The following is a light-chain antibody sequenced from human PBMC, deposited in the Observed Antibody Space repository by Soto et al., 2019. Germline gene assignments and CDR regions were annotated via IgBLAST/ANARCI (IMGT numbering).Light chain of an antibody. CDR3: HQYNNWPLT. V-gene: IGKV3-15*01. Sequence: EKVMTQSPATLSASPGERATLSCRASQSVSSDLAWYQQKPGQAPRLLIYGASTRATGIPARFSGSGSGTEFTLTISSLQSEDLAFYYCHQYNNWPLTFGGGTKVEIK. CDR2: GAS. J-gene: IGKJ4*01. CDR1: QSVSSD.